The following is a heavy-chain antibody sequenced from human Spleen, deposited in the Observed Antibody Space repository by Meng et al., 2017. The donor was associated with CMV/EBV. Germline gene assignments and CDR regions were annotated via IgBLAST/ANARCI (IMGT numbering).Heavy chain of an antibody. CDR1: GFTFSAYY. CDR3: ARAPYYGGY. Sequence: HVELLDSGGGLGKPGGSLRLSCASSGFTFSAYYMSWIRQAPGKGLEWVSYISTSSSYTNYADSVKGRFTISRDNAKNSLYLQMNSLRAEDTTVYYCARAPYYGGYWGQGTLVTVSS. V-gene: IGHV3-11*03. D-gene: IGHD3-10*01. J-gene: IGHJ4*02. CDR2: ISTSSSYT.